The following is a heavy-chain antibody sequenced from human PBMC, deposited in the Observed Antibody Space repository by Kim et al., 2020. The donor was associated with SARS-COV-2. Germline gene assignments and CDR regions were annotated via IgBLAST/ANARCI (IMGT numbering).Heavy chain of an antibody. CDR2: T. CDR3: ARDPSYYFDY. J-gene: IGHJ4*02. V-gene: IGHV1-2*02. Sequence: TNYAQKFQGRVTMTRDTSISTAYMELSRLRSDDTAVYYCARDPSYYFDYWGQGTLVTVSS.